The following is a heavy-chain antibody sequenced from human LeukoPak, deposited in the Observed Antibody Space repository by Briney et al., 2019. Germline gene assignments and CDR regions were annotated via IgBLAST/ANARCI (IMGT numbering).Heavy chain of an antibody. V-gene: IGHV1-8*03. CDR3: ARGDTAMSS. CDR2: MNPNSGNT. D-gene: IGHD5-18*01. J-gene: IGHJ5*02. Sequence: ASVKVSCKASGYTFTSYDINWVRQATGQGLEWMGWMNPNSGNTGYGKKFQGRVTITRNTSISTAYMELRSLRSDDTAVYYCARGDTAMSSWGQGTLVTVSS. CDR1: GYTFTSYD.